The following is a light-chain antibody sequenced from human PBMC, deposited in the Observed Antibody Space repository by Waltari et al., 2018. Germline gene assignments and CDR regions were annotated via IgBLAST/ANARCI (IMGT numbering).Light chain of an antibody. CDR1: GSNIGAGYD. V-gene: IGLV1-40*01. J-gene: IGLJ3*02. Sequence: QSVLTQPPSVSGAPGQRVTISCPGSGSNIGAGYDLHWYQQLPRAAPKLLIYGSSTRPLGVPDRYFGSKSGSSASLAITGLQAEDEADYYCQSYDTSLSVVFGGGTKLTVL. CDR3: QSYDTSLSVV. CDR2: GSS.